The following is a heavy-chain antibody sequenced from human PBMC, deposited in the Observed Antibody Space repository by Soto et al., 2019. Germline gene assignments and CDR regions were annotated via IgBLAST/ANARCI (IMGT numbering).Heavy chain of an antibody. D-gene: IGHD6-19*01. J-gene: IGHJ5*02. CDR3: AKDRDSSGWFPGLNWFDP. CDR2: ISGSGGNT. V-gene: IGHV3-23*01. Sequence: VGSRILSGAGSGWTFSIYAMRLVRPAQGKGLVWVSAISGSGGNTFYADSVKGRFTISRDNSKNTLYLQMNSLRAQDTAVYYCAKDRDSSGWFPGLNWFDPWGQGTMV. CDR1: GWTFSIYA.